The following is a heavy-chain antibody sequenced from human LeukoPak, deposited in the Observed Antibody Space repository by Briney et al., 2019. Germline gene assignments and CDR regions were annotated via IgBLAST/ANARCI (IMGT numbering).Heavy chain of an antibody. CDR2: INQDGSKE. CDR1: GLAFSDYW. V-gene: IGHV3-7*03. D-gene: IGHD5-24*01. Sequence: GGSLRLSCAASGLAFSDYWVTWVRQAPGKGLEWVAHINQDGSKEHYMDSVKARFTISRDNAKNSLYLQMNSLRAEDTALYYCARLVDGYNFGYMDVWGKGTTVTVSS. J-gene: IGHJ6*03. CDR3: ARLVDGYNFGYMDV.